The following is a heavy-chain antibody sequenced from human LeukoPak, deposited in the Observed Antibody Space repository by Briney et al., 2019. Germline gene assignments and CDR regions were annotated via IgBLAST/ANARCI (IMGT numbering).Heavy chain of an antibody. Sequence: GGSLRLSCAASGFAFSTYAMNWVRQAPGKGLTYFSAISSDGRNTHYANSVMGRFTISRDNSKNTLYLQMGSLRPEDMAVYYCARDLTGWSGYDYWGQGTLVTVSS. J-gene: IGHJ4*02. CDR2: ISSDGRNT. CDR1: GFAFSTYA. CDR3: ARDLTGWSGYDY. D-gene: IGHD3-3*01. V-gene: IGHV3-64*01.